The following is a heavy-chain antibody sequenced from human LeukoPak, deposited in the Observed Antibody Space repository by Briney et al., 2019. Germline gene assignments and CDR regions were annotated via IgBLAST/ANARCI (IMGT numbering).Heavy chain of an antibody. V-gene: IGHV4-4*02. CDR2: IYYSGST. CDR3: VWSSGWYHGYFQH. D-gene: IGHD6-19*01. CDR1: GGSISSTNW. Sequence: SETLPLTCDVSGGSISSTNWWSWVRQPPGKGLEWIGEIYYSGSTNYNPSLKSRVTVSIDKSKNQFSLKVNSVTAADTAVYYCVWSSGWYHGYFQHWGQGTLVTVSS. J-gene: IGHJ1*01.